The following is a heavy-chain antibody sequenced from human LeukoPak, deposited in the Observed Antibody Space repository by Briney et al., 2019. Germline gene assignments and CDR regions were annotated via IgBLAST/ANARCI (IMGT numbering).Heavy chain of an antibody. Sequence: ASVTVSCTPSGYSENIYGITWVRQLDGQGLEWMGWISAQHGQTEYAPNSQDRVTMTTDTYTNTAYMELRSLRSDDTAVYYCARAVTQWLVFDYYYMDVWGKGTTVTISS. J-gene: IGHJ6*03. V-gene: IGHV1-18*01. CDR1: GYSENIYG. D-gene: IGHD6-19*01. CDR2: ISAQHGQT. CDR3: ARAVTQWLVFDYYYMDV.